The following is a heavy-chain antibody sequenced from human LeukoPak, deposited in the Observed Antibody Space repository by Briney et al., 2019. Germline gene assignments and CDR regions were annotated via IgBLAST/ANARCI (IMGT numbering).Heavy chain of an antibody. CDR2: ISAYNGNT. CDR3: ARERESSTYYYYYMDV. J-gene: IGHJ6*03. V-gene: IGHV1-18*01. D-gene: IGHD2-2*01. Sequence: ASVKVSCKASGYTFTSYGISWVRQAPGQGPEWMGWISAYNGNTNYAQKLQGRVTMTTDTSTSTAYMELRSLRSDDTAVYYCARERESSTYYYYYMDVWGKGTTVTVSS. CDR1: GYTFTSYG.